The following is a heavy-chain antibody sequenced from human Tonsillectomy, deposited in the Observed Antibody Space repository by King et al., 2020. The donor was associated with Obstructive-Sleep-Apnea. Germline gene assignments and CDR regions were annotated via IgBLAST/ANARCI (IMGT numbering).Heavy chain of an antibody. CDR3: AKGSGYSSGWGAFDI. CDR1: GFTFDDYA. D-gene: IGHD6-19*01. J-gene: IGHJ3*02. V-gene: IGHV3-9*01. CDR2: ISCNSGSI. Sequence: VQLVESGGGLVQPGRSLRLSCAASGFTFDDYAMHWVRQAPGKGLEWVSGISCNSGSIGYADSVKGRFTISRDNAKNSLYLQMNSLRAEDTALYYCAKGSGYSSGWGAFDIWGQGTMVTVSS.